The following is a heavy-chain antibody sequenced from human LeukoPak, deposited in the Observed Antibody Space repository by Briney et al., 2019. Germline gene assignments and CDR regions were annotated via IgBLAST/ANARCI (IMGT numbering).Heavy chain of an antibody. V-gene: IGHV3-30*02. CDR1: GFTFSSYG. CDR3: AKDLFGYCSSTSCYPHNWFDP. Sequence: GGSLRLSCAASGFTFSSYGMHWVRQAPGKGLEWVAFVRYDGSNKYYADSVKGRFTISRDNSKNTLYLQMNSLRAEDTAVYYCAKDLFGYCSSTSCYPHNWFDPWGQGTLVTLSS. J-gene: IGHJ5*02. CDR2: VRYDGSNK. D-gene: IGHD2-2*01.